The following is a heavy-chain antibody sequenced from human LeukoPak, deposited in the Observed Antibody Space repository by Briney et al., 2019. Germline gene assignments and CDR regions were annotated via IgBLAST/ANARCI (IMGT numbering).Heavy chain of an antibody. D-gene: IGHD4-17*01. Sequence: SETLSLTCTVSGGSISSYYWSWIRQPPGKGLEWITYIYYSGSTNYNPSLKSRVTISVDTSKNQFSLKLSSVTAADTAVYYCARDTTGMDWFDPWGQGTLVTVSS. CDR1: GGSISSYY. J-gene: IGHJ5*02. V-gene: IGHV4-59*01. CDR3: ARDTTGMDWFDP. CDR2: IYYSGST.